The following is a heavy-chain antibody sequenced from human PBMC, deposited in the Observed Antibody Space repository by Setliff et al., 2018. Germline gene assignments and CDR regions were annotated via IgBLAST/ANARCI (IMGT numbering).Heavy chain of an antibody. Sequence: QPGGSLRLSCVGSGFIFSPFGLNWVRQAPGKGLEWVSYIGSAGSPIFYADSVKGRFTSSRDNAKSSLFLQMNSLRAEDTALYYCAKGGAYLEPYLDSWGQGTLVTVSS. CDR1: GFIFSPFG. J-gene: IGHJ4*02. CDR3: AKGGAYLEPYLDS. V-gene: IGHV3-48*01. CDR2: IGSAGSPI. D-gene: IGHD3-3*02.